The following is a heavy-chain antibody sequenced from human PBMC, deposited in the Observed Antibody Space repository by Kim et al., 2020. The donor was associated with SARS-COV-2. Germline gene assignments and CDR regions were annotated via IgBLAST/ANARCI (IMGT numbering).Heavy chain of an antibody. Sequence: ASVKVSCKASGYTFTSYGISWVRQAPGQGLEWMGWISAYNGNTNYAQKLQGRVTMTTDTSTSTAYMELRSLRSDDTAVYYCARRSSSWYGNNWFDPWGQGTLVTVSS. D-gene: IGHD6-13*01. CDR3: ARRSSSWYGNNWFDP. CDR1: GYTFTSYG. CDR2: ISAYNGNT. V-gene: IGHV1-18*01. J-gene: IGHJ5*02.